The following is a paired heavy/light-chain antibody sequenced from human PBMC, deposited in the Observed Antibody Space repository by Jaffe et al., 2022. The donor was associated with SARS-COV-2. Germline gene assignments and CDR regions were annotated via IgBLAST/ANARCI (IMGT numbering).Heavy chain of an antibody. CDR2: IQPAGNPT. CDR3: VADKDWAFDI. V-gene: IGHV3-48*01. CDR1: ESIFGGRS. Sequence: EVELVESGGVLVEPGGSVRLSCAASESIFGGRSVSWVRQAPGKGLEWVAYIQPAGNPTYVESVRGRFTISRDTAGNSVHLQMNSLRAEDTALYYCVADKDWAFDIWGQGTMVTVSS. J-gene: IGHJ3*02. D-gene: IGHD2-21*01.
Light chain of an antibody. CDR2: EDT. CDR3: CSPTGSFTWV. V-gene: IGLV2-23*01. CDR1: TNSVGSFFF. J-gene: IGLJ3*02. Sequence: QSALTQPASVSGSPGQSITISCTKATNSVGSFFFVSWYQQRPGKAPKVLIYEDTRRPSGVSNRFSASKSGNTASLTISGLEAGDEADYYCCSPTGSFTWVFGGGTTLTVL.